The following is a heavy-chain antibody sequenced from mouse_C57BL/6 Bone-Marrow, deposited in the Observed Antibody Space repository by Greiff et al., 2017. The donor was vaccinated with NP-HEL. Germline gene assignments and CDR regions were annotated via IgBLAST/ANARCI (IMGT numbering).Heavy chain of an antibody. CDR2: ISNGGGST. Sequence: EVKLMESGGGLVQPGGSLKLSCAASGFTFSDYYMYWVRQTPERRLEWVAYISNGGGSTYYPDTVKGRFTISRDNAKNTLYLQLSRLKSEDTAMYYCARHYYGRSYGFAYWGQGTLATVSA. D-gene: IGHD1-1*01. V-gene: IGHV5-12*01. J-gene: IGHJ3*01. CDR3: ARHYYGRSYGFAY. CDR1: GFTFSDYY.